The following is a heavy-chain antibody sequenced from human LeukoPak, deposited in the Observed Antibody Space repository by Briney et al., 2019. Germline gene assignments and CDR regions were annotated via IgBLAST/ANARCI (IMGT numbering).Heavy chain of an antibody. Sequence: PGGSLRLSCAASGFTFSSYAMHWVRQAPGKGLEWVAVISYDGSNKYYADSVKGRFTISRDNSKNTLYLQMNSLRAEDTAVYYCAKGPRGDGSYYDILTGYTNRGGEYYFDYWGQGTLVTVSS. J-gene: IGHJ4*02. CDR3: AKGPRGDGSYYDILTGYTNRGGEYYFDY. CDR1: GFTFSSYA. D-gene: IGHD3-9*01. CDR2: ISYDGSNK. V-gene: IGHV3-30-3*01.